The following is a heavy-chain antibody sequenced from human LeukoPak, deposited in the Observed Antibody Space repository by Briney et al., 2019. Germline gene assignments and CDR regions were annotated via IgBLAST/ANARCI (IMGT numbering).Heavy chain of an antibody. Sequence: ASVKVSCKASGYTFTGYYMHWVRQAPGQGLEWMGWINPNSGGTNYAQKFQGRVSMTRDTPISTAYMELSRLRSDDTAVYYCASGCTNGVCLDYWGQGTLVTVSS. CDR3: ASGCTNGVCLDY. CDR2: INPNSGGT. V-gene: IGHV1-2*02. CDR1: GYTFTGYY. J-gene: IGHJ4*02. D-gene: IGHD2-8*01.